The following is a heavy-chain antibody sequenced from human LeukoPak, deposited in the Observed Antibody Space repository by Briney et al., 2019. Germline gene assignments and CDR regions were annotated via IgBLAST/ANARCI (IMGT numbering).Heavy chain of an antibody. J-gene: IGHJ6*02. CDR2: IIPIFGTA. Sequence: SVKVSCKASGGTFSSYAISWVRQAPGQGLEWMGGIIPIFGTANYAQKFQGRVTITADESTSTAYMELSSLRSEDTAVYYCARGRDYRVGYYYYGMDVWGQGATVTASS. CDR1: GGTFSSYA. CDR3: ARGRDYRVGYYYYGMDV. D-gene: IGHD4-11*01. V-gene: IGHV1-69*13.